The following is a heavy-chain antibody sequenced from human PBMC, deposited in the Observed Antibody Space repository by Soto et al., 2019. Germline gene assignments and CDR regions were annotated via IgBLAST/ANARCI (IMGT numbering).Heavy chain of an antibody. CDR1: GFTFSSYA. V-gene: IGHV3-30-3*01. Sequence: QVPLVESGGGVVQPGRSLRLSCAASGFTFSSYAMHWVRQAPGKGLEWVAVISYDGSNKYYADSVKGRFTISRDNSKNTLYLQMNSLRAEDTAVYYCARDGGDYVWWYFDLWGRGTLVTVSS. CDR2: ISYDGSNK. D-gene: IGHD3-16*01. J-gene: IGHJ2*01. CDR3: ARDGGDYVWWYFDL.